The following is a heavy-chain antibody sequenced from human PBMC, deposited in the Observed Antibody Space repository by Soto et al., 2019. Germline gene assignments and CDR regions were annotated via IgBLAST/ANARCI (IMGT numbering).Heavy chain of an antibody. CDR1: GGTFSSYA. CDR3: ARGSLVVVQAAMVPFVP. D-gene: IGHD2-2*01. Sequence: QVQLVQSGAEVKKPGSSVKVSCKASGGTFSSYAISWVRQAPGQGLEWMGGIIPIFGTANYAQKFQGRVTISGDESPSTGYMELCSVRSEDTAVYYCARGSLVVVQAAMVPFVPWGQGTLVTFSS. CDR2: IIPIFGTA. J-gene: IGHJ5*02. V-gene: IGHV1-69*01.